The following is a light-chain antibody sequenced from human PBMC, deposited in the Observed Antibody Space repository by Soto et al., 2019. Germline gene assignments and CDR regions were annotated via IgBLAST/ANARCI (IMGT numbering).Light chain of an antibody. J-gene: IGKJ4*01. CDR2: SAS. CDR3: QQYNSWPLT. Sequence: QLPQCPSLRSAXEGDRVTTTFRAIQGLQIDLVWYKQEPGKAPKVXXFSASTLQRGGPSRFSGSGSGTDFTRTISSLQSEDVAVYYGQQYNSWPLTFGGGTKVDIK. V-gene: IGKV1-9*01. CDR1: QGLQID.